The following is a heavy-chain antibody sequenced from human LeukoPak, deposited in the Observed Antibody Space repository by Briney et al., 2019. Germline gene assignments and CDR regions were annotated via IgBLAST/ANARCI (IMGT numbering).Heavy chain of an antibody. CDR2: ISYDGSNK. CDR3: AREATSSGWYDY. Sequence: PGGSLRLSCVASGFTFSSYAMHWVRQAPGKGLEWVAVISYDGSNKYYADSVKGRFTISRDNSKNTLYLQMNSLRAEDTAVYYCAREATSSGWYDYWGQGTLVTVSS. CDR1: GFTFSSYA. J-gene: IGHJ4*02. D-gene: IGHD6-19*01. V-gene: IGHV3-30-3*01.